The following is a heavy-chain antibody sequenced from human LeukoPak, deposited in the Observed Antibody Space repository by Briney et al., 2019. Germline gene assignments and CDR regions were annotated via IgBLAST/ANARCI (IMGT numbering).Heavy chain of an antibody. J-gene: IGHJ6*02. V-gene: IGHV3-30*03. CDR3: ARDRDILTGFYYYGMDV. CDR2: ISYDGSNK. CDR1: AFTFSSYG. D-gene: IGHD3-9*01. Sequence: PGGSLRLSCAASAFTFSSYGMHWVRQAPGKGLEWVALISYDGSNKYYTDSVKGQFTISRDNSKNTLYLQINSLRAEDTAVYFCARDRDILTGFYYYGMDVWGQGTTVTVSS.